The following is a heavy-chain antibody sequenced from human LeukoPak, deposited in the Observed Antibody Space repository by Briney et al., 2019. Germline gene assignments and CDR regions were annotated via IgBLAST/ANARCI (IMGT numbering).Heavy chain of an antibody. CDR1: GFTFSSYG. CDR3: ARDLTVGATVRYFDY. V-gene: IGHV3-21*01. J-gene: IGHJ4*02. Sequence: GGSLRLSCAASGFTFSSYGMNWVRQAPGKGLEWVSSISSGSSYIYYADSVKGRFTISRDNAKNSLYLQMNSLRAEDTAVYYCARDLTVGATVRYFDYWGQGTLVTVSS. D-gene: IGHD1-26*01. CDR2: ISSGSSYI.